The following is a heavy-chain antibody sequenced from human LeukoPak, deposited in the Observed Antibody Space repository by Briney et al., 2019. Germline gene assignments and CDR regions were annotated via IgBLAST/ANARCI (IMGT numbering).Heavy chain of an antibody. CDR1: GFTFEDYG. D-gene: IGHD2-15*01. CDR3: ARDIVVVVAGHVDAFDI. CDR2: INWNGGST. Sequence: GGSLRLSCAASGFTFEDYGMNWVRQAPGKGLEWVSGINWNGGSTTYADSVKGRFTISRDNARNSLYLQMNSLRAEDTAVYYCARDIVVVVAGHVDAFDIWGQGTMVTVSS. J-gene: IGHJ3*02. V-gene: IGHV3-20*04.